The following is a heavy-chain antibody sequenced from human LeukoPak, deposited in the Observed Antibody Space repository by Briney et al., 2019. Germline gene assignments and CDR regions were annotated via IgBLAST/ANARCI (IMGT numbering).Heavy chain of an antibody. V-gene: IGHV4-34*01. CDR1: GGSFSGYY. CDR3: ARSWGGRWLQPYYFDY. Sequence: SETLSLTCAVYGGSFSGYYWSWIRQPPGKGLEWIGEINHSGSTNYNPSLKSRVTISVDTSTNQFSLKLSSVTAADTAVYYCARSWGGRWLQPYYFDYWGQGTLVTVSS. J-gene: IGHJ4*02. CDR2: INHSGST. D-gene: IGHD5-24*01.